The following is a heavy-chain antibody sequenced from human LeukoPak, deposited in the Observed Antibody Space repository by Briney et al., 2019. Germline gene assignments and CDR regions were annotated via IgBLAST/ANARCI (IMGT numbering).Heavy chain of an antibody. CDR3: ARVVVMEDHYFDY. Sequence: SETLSLTCTVSGGTISSSSYYWRWIRQPPGKGLEWIGSIYYSGSTYYNPSLKSRVTISVDTSKNQFSLKLSSVTAADTAVYYCARVVVMEDHYFDYWGQGTLVTVSS. D-gene: IGHD3-22*01. V-gene: IGHV4-39*07. CDR2: IYYSGST. J-gene: IGHJ4*02. CDR1: GGTISSSSYY.